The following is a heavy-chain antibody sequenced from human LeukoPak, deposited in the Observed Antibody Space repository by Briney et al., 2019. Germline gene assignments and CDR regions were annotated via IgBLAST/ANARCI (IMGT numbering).Heavy chain of an antibody. Sequence: SETLSLTRAVYGGPFSGYYWSWIRQPPGKGLEWIGEINHSGSTNYNPSLKSRVTISVDTSKNQFSLKLSSVIATDTAVYYCVGLVVPGWFDPWGQGTLVTVSS. CDR1: GGPFSGYY. D-gene: IGHD2-15*01. CDR3: VGLVVPGWFDP. V-gene: IGHV4-34*01. CDR2: INHSGST. J-gene: IGHJ5*02.